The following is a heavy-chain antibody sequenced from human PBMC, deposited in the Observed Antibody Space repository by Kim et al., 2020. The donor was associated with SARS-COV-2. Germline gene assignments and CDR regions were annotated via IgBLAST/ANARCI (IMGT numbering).Heavy chain of an antibody. J-gene: IGHJ4*02. Sequence: YADAVTGRFDVSRDNARNTLYLQMDRLRAEDTALYYCAKDHESSGWPTFDYWGQGTQVTVSS. D-gene: IGHD3-22*01. CDR3: AKDHESSGWPTFDY. V-gene: IGHV3-30*07.